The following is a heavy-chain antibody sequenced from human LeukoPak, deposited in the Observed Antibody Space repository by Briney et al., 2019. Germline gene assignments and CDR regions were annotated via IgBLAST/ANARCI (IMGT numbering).Heavy chain of an antibody. CDR3: AREILAPGKTHDY. J-gene: IGHJ4*02. CDR2: ISYDGSNK. Sequence: PGGALRLSCAASGFTFSSYAMHWVPQAPGKGLEWVAVISYDGSNKYYADSVKGRFTIYRDNSKNTLFLQINSLRAEDTAVYYCAREILAPGKTHDYWGQGTLVTVSS. V-gene: IGHV3-30*04. CDR1: GFTFSSYA.